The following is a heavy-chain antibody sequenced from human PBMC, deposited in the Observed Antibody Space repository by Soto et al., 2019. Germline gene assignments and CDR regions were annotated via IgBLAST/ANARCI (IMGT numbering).Heavy chain of an antibody. J-gene: IGHJ3*01. CDR3: VQRGRNWGAFDF. V-gene: IGHV3-23*01. CDR2: IGGTDGDSDGVP. CDR1: GFILNNYA. D-gene: IGHD7-27*01. Sequence: VQLLESGGDLVQPGGSLRLSCVASGFILNNYAMSWVRQAPGKGLEWVSTIGGTDGDSDGVPWYEDSVKGRFTISRDSSANTLFLHMDHLRAEDSALYYCVQRGRNWGAFDFWGQGTTVVVSS.